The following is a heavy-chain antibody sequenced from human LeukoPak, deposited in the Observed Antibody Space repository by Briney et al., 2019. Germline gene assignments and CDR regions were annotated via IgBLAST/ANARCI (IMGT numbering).Heavy chain of an antibody. CDR3: ARDQGVVVTAIAFDY. CDR2: ISSSSSTI. V-gene: IGHV3-48*04. D-gene: IGHD2-21*02. Sequence: GGSLRLSCAASGFTFSSYSMNWVRQAPGKGLEWVSYISSSSSTIYYADSVKGRFTISRDNAKNSLYLQMNSLRAEDTAVYYCARDQGVVVTAIAFDYWGQGTLVTVSS. CDR1: GFTFSSYS. J-gene: IGHJ4*02.